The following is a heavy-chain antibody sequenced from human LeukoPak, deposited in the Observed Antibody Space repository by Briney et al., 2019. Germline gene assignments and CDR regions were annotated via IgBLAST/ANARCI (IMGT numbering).Heavy chain of an antibody. D-gene: IGHD6-13*01. CDR2: MNSDGSST. CDR3: ARGSNWFPQDAFDL. CDR1: GFTFSSYW. Sequence: GGSLRLSCAASGFTFSSYWMHWVRQAPGKGLVWVSRMNSDGSSTNYADSVKGRFTISRDNAKNTLYLQMNSLRDEDTAMYYCARGSNWFPQDAFDLWGQGTMVTVSS. J-gene: IGHJ3*01. V-gene: IGHV3-74*01.